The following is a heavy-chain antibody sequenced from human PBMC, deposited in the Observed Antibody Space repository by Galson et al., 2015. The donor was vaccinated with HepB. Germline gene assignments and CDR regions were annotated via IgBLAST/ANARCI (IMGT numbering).Heavy chain of an antibody. CDR3: AKVFPEKTDGWYRQALYYFDS. D-gene: IGHD6-19*01. CDR1: GFTFPYYA. J-gene: IGHJ4*02. CDR2: ITPSGNNT. V-gene: IGHV3-23*01. Sequence: SLRLSCAASGFTFPYYAMSWVRQAPGKGLEWISAITPSGNNTYPADSMKGRFTISRDNSRNTLFLQMNSLRAGDTAIYFCAKVFPEKTDGWYRQALYYFDSWGQGTRVTVSS.